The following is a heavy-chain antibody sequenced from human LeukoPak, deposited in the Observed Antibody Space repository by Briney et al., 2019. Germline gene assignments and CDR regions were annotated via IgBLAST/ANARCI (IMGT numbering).Heavy chain of an antibody. CDR3: AKPHFDY. CDR1: GFTFSSYG. CDR2: IRLDGSNK. Sequence: GGTLRLSCAASGFTFSSYGMSWVRQAPGKGLEWVAFIRLDGSNKYYADSVRGRFTISRDNSKNTLYLQMNSLRAEDTALYYCAKPHFDYWGQGTLVTVSS. J-gene: IGHJ4*02. V-gene: IGHV3-30*02.